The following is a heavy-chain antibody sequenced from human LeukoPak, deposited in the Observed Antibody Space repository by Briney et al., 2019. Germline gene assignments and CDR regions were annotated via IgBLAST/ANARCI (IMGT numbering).Heavy chain of an antibody. D-gene: IGHD6-13*01. CDR2: ISETSRNT. J-gene: IGHJ6*02. CDR3: AKAASSSWPSYYYGMDV. V-gene: IGHV3-23*01. CDR1: GFTFNIYA. Sequence: GGSLRLSCAASGFTFNIYAMSWVRQAPGRGLEWVSAISETSRNTYYADSVKGRFTISKDNSKNTVYLQMSSLRVDDTAVYYCAKAASSSWPSYYYGMDVWGQGTTVTVSS.